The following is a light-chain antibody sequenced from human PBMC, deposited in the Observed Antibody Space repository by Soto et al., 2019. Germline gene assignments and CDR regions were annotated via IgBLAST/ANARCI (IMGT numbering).Light chain of an antibody. CDR1: SDISTW. J-gene: IGKJ5*01. Sequence: DIKMTQSPCSVSASVGDRGTSTCRSSSDISTWLAWYQQKPGKATKLLIYAASSLQSGVPSRFSGSGSGTDFTLTISSLQPEDFATYYCQHADSFPLITFGQGTRLEIK. CDR3: QHADSFPLIT. V-gene: IGKV1-12*01. CDR2: AAS.